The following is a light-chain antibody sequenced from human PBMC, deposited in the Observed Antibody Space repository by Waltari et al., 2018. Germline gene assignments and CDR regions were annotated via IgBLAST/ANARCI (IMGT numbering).Light chain of an antibody. CDR1: SRDVGSYDL. Sequence: QSALTQSASVSGSPGQSIPISCTGTSRDVGSYDLVSWYQQLPGRAPTLILFGVAKRPSGISDRFSGSKSGNTASLTISGLQSEDEAHYYCSSYTQSRTRVFGGGTKLTVL. CDR3: SSYTQSRTRV. CDR2: GVA. J-gene: IGLJ3*02. V-gene: IGLV2-23*02.